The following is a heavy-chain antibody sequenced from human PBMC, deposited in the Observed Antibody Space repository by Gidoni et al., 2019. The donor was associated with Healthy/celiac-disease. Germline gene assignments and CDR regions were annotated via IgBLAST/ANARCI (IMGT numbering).Heavy chain of an antibody. CDR2: IKSKTDGGTT. CDR3: TTDKRMWELLWFGELYAGELFDY. V-gene: IGHV3-15*01. CDR1: GFTFRNAW. Sequence: ELQLVESGGGLVKPGGSLRLSCPASGFTFRNAWMTWVRLAPGKGLEWVGRIKSKTDGGTTDYAAPVKGRFTISRDDSKNTLYLQMNSLKTEDTAVYYCTTDKRMWELLWFGELYAGELFDYWGQGTLVTVSS. J-gene: IGHJ4*02. D-gene: IGHD3-10*01.